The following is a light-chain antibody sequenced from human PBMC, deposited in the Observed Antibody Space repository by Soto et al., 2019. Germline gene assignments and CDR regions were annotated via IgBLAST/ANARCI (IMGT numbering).Light chain of an antibody. CDR3: QQYSSSPRT. CDR1: HTISTNY. CDR2: AAS. J-gene: IGKJ3*01. Sequence: EVLLTQSPATLSLSPGERATLSCRTSHTISTNYLAWYQQKPGQAPRLLIQAASTRATGIPDRFSGSGSGTAFTLTISRLEPEDFAVYYCQQYSSSPRTFGPGTRVDI. V-gene: IGKV3-20*01.